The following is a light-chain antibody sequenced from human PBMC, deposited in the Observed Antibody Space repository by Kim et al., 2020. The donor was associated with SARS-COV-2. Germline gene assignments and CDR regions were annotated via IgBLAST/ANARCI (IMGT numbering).Light chain of an antibody. Sequence: GQSISISCTGTSSDVGGYNYDSWYQQHPGKAPKLMIYDVSNRPSGVSNRFSGSKSGNTASLTISGLQAEDEADYYCSSYTSSRTRVFGGGTQLTVL. CDR1: SSDVGGYNY. V-gene: IGLV2-14*03. CDR3: SSYTSSRTRV. J-gene: IGLJ3*02. CDR2: DVS.